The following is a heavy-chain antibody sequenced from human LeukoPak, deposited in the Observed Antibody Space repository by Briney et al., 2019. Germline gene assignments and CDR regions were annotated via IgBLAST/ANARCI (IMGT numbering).Heavy chain of an antibody. CDR3: ARVWQLGV. D-gene: IGHD3-10*01. V-gene: IGHV3-48*02. CDR2: ISSRSESK. Sequence: GGSLRLSCAASGFTFSTSALNWVRQAPGKGLEWVAYISSRSESKYYAASVKGRFTISRDNGHNSLYLQMNSLRDDDTAVYYCARVWQLGVWGQGTAVTVSS. J-gene: IGHJ6*02. CDR1: GFTFSTSA.